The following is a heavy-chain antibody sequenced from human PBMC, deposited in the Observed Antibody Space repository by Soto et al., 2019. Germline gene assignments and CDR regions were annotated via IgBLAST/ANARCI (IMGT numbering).Heavy chain of an antibody. CDR3: ARVGYGDYGRGYYFDL. CDR2: IDYTGGT. CDR1: GASIRDGDYY. Sequence: SETLSLTCSVSGASIRDGDYYWSWLRQPPGKGPEWIGIIDYTGGTHYNPTLTGPVSMSVDTSANQFSLKVNFVTAADSAVYYCARVGYGDYGRGYYFDLWGPGILVTVSS. J-gene: IGHJ4*02. V-gene: IGHV4-30-4*01. D-gene: IGHD4-17*01.